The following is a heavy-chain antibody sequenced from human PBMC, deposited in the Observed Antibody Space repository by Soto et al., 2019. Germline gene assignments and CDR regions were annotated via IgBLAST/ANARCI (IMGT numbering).Heavy chain of an antibody. Sequence: QVQLVQSGAEVKKPRSSVKVSCKASGGTFSSYTISWVRQAPGQGLEWMGRIIPILGIANYAQKFQGRVTITADKSTSTAYIELSILRSEDTAVYYCARDRREHSSSLTLDWFDPWGQGTLVTVSS. V-gene: IGHV1-69*08. D-gene: IGHD6-6*01. CDR2: IIPILGIA. CDR3: ARDRREHSSSLTLDWFDP. J-gene: IGHJ5*02. CDR1: GGTFSSYT.